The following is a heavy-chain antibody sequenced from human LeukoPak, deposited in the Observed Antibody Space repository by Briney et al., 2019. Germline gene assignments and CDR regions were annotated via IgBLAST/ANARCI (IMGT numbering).Heavy chain of an antibody. J-gene: IGHJ6*02. CDR3: ARGTSPSEVVPAARFNYYGMDV. Sequence: SSETLSLTCAVSGGSISSGGYSWSWIRQPPGKGLEWIGYIYHSGSTYYNPSLKSRVTISVDRSKNQFSLKLSSVTAADTAVYYCARGTSPSEVVPAARFNYYGMDVWGQGTTVTVSS. CDR2: IYHSGST. V-gene: IGHV4-30-2*01. D-gene: IGHD2-2*01. CDR1: GGSISSGGYS.